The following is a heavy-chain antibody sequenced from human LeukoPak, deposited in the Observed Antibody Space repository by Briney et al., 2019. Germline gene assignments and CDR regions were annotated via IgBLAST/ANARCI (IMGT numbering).Heavy chain of an antibody. V-gene: IGHV3-30*02. CDR2: IRYDGSNK. D-gene: IGHD2-2*01. CDR1: GFTFSSYG. Sequence: GGSLRLSCAASGFTFSSYGMRWVRQAPGKGLEWVAFIRYDGSNKYYADSVKGRFTISRDNSKNTLYLQMNSLRAEDTAVYYCAKDSSTSKYYFDYWGQGTLVTVSS. CDR3: AKDSSTSKYYFDY. J-gene: IGHJ4*02.